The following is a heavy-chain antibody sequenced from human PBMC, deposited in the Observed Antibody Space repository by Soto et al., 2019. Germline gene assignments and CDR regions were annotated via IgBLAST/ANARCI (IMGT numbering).Heavy chain of an antibody. CDR1: GGSISSGGYY. J-gene: IGHJ6*02. V-gene: IGHV4-31*03. D-gene: IGHD4-17*01. CDR3: AREPTTTAGYYYYGMDV. Sequence: ASETLSLTCTVSGGSISSGGYYWSWIRQHPGKGLEWIGYIYYSGSTYYNPSLKSRVTISVDTSKNQFSLKLSSVTAADTAVYYCAREPTTTAGYYYYGMDVWGQGTTVTVSS. CDR2: IYYSGST.